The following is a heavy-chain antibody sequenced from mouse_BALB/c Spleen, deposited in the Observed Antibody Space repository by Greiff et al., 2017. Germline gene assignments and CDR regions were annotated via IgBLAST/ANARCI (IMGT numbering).Heavy chain of an antibody. V-gene: IGHV3-8*02. D-gene: IGHD2-4*01. CDR1: GDSITSGY. CDR3: ARRTYDYEAWFAY. CDR2: ISYSGST. Sequence: EVQLKESGPSLVKPSQTLSLTCSVTGDSITSGYWNWIRKFPGNKLEYMGYISYSGSTYYNPSLKSRISITRDTSKNQYYLQLNSVTTEDTATYYCARRTYDYEAWFAYWGQGTLVTVSA. J-gene: IGHJ3*01.